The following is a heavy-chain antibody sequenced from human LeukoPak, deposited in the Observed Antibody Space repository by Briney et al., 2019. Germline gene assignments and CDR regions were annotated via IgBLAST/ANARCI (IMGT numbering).Heavy chain of an antibody. V-gene: IGHV1-2*02. CDR1: GYTFTGYY. D-gene: IGHD3-3*01. CDR3: ARGGAIFGARMIDY. Sequence: ASVKVSCKASGYTFTGYYMHWVRQAPGQGLEWMGWINPNSGGTNYAQKFQGRVTMTRDTSISTAYMELSRLRSDDAAVYYCARGGAIFGARMIDYWGQGTLVTVSS. CDR2: INPNSGGT. J-gene: IGHJ4*02.